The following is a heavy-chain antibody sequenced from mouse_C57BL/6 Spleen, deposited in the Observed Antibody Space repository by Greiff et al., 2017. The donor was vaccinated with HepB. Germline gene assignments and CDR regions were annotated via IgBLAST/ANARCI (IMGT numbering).Heavy chain of an antibody. Sequence: QVQLQQPGAELVKPGASVKLSCKASGYTFTSYWMHWVKQRPGQGLEWIGMIHPTSGSTNYNEKFKSKATLTVDKSSSTAYMQLSSLTSEDSAVYYCARYYGSSYVMDYWGQGTTLTVSS. CDR2: IHPTSGST. D-gene: IGHD1-1*01. V-gene: IGHV1-64*01. CDR3: ARYYGSSYVMDY. J-gene: IGHJ2*01. CDR1: GYTFTSYW.